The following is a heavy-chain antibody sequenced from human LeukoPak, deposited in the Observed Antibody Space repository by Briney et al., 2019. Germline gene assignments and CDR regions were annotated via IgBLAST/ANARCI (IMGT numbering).Heavy chain of an antibody. V-gene: IGHV1-46*01. J-gene: IGHJ6*03. D-gene: IGHD6-13*01. Sequence: ASVKVSCKASGYTFTSYYMHWVRQAPGQGLEWMGIINPSGGSTSYAQKFQGRVTMTRDMSTSTVYMELSSLRSEDTAVYYCARESPFSSSRYNYYYYYYYMDVWGKGTTVTVSS. CDR1: GYTFTSYY. CDR3: ARESPFSSSRYNYYYYYYYMDV. CDR2: INPSGGST.